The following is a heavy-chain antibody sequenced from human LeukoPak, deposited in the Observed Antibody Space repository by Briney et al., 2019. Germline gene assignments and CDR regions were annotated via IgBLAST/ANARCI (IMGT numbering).Heavy chain of an antibody. D-gene: IGHD4-17*01. CDR3: AKDLYSREKYGDYGVDP. J-gene: IGHJ5*02. V-gene: IGHV3-23*01. CDR1: GFTFSSYA. Sequence: PGGSPRLSCAASGFTFSSYAMSWVRQAPGKGLEWVSAISGSGGSTYYADSVKGRFTISRDNSKNTLYLQMNSLRAEDTAVYYCAKDLYSREKYGDYGVDPWGQGTLVTVSS. CDR2: ISGSGGST.